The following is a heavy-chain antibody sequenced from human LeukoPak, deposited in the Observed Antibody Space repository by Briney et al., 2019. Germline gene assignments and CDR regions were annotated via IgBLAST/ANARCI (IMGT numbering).Heavy chain of an antibody. CDR3: ARGIWEMATIPYWYFDI. CDR2: TYYRSKWYN. Sequence: PSQTLSLTCAISGDSVSSNSATWTWIRQSPSRGLEWLGRTYYRSKWYNDYAVSMKSRITINPDTSKDQFSLLLNSVTAADTALYYCARGIWEMATIPYWYFDIWDRGTLVTVSS. J-gene: IGHJ2*01. V-gene: IGHV6-1*01. D-gene: IGHD5-24*01. CDR1: GDSVSSNSAT.